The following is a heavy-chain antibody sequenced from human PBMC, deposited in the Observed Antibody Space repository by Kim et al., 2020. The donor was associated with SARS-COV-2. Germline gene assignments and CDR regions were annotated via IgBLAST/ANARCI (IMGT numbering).Heavy chain of an antibody. Sequence: SETLSLTCTVSGGSISSYYWSWIRQPPGKGLEWIGYIYYSGSTNYNPSLKSRVTISVDTSKNQFSLKLSSVTAADTAVYYCARLGKTVLWQWPNSYYYYYMDVWGKGTTVTVSS. CDR1: GGSISSYY. CDR3: ARLGKTVLWQWPNSYYYYYMDV. CDR2: IYYSGST. V-gene: IGHV4-59*01. D-gene: IGHD6-19*01. J-gene: IGHJ6*03.